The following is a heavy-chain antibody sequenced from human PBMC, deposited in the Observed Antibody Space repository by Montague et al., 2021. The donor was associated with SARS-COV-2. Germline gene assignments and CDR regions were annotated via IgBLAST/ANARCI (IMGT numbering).Heavy chain of an antibody. D-gene: IGHD3-3*01. J-gene: IGHJ4*02. Sequence: SETLSLTCTASGYSISSGYYWGWIRQPPGKGLEWIGSIYHSGSTXXNPXXXSRVTISVDTSKNQFSLKLSSVTAADTAVYYCARDVRYYDFWSGRAQTSPDYWGQGTLVTVSS. CDR1: GYSISSGYY. CDR2: IYHSGST. CDR3: ARDVRYYDFWSGRAQTSPDY. V-gene: IGHV4-38-2*02.